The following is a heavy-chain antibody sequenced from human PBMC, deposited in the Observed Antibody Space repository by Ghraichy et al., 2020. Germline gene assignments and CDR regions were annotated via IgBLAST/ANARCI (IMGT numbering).Heavy chain of an antibody. CDR1: GFTFSSYN. J-gene: IGHJ4*02. D-gene: IGHD5-18*01. V-gene: IGHV3-48*02. CDR2: ISRSSSSI. Sequence: GGSLRLSCAASGFTFSSYNMNWVRHAPGQGQEWVLYISRSSSSIYYADCVKGRFTISRDNAKNSLYLQMNSLRDDDTAVYYCARGGYNYGINYFDYWGQGTLFTASP. CDR3: ARGGYNYGINYFDY.